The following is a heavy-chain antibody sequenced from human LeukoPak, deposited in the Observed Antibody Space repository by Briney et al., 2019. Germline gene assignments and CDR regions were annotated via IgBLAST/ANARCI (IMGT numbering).Heavy chain of an antibody. CDR3: ARHSPLMVYAKPAYYMDV. CDR2: IYYSGST. J-gene: IGHJ6*03. Sequence: SETLSLTCTVSGGSISSYYWSWIRQPPGKGLEWIGYIYYSGSTNYNPSLKSRVTISVDTSKNQFSLKLSSVTAADTAVYYCARHSPLMVYAKPAYYMDVWGKGTTVTVSS. V-gene: IGHV4-59*01. CDR1: GGSISSYY. D-gene: IGHD2-8*01.